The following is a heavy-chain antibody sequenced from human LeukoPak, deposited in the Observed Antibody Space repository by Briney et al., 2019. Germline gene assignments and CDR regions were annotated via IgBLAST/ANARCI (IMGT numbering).Heavy chain of an antibody. CDR3: ARLEKGTMIY. Sequence: GEALEISLKGSGCRFTTYWIGWGRPMPGKGLEWMGIFYPDDSDIRYSPPFQGQVTFSADKSIRTAYLQWSSLKASDTAMYYCARLEKGTMIYWGQGTLVTVSS. J-gene: IGHJ1*01. CDR1: GCRFTTYW. CDR2: FYPDDSDI. D-gene: IGHD3-22*01. V-gene: IGHV5-51*01.